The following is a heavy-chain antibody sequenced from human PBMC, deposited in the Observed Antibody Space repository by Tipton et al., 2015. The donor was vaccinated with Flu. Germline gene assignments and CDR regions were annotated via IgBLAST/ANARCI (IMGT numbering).Heavy chain of an antibody. D-gene: IGHD5-12*01. Sequence: LRLSCAVYGGSFSGYYWSWIRQPPGKGLEWIGEINHSGSTNYNPSLKSRVTISVDTSKNQFSLKLSSVTAADTAVYYCARGRYSGYPRRYYFDYWGQGTLVPVSS. CDR3: ARGRYSGYPRRYYFDY. CDR1: GGSFSGYY. CDR2: INHSGST. J-gene: IGHJ4*02. V-gene: IGHV4-34*01.